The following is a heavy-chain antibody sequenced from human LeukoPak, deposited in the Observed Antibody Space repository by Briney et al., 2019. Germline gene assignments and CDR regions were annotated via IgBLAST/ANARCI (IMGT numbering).Heavy chain of an antibody. Sequence: PEGSLRLSCAASGFTFSSYEMNWVRQAPGKGLEWVSYISGSGSTIYYADSVKGRFTISRDNAKNSLYLQMNSPRAEDTALYYCARSPDYNGMDVWGQGTTVTVSS. CDR1: GFTFSSYE. CDR2: ISGSGSTI. V-gene: IGHV3-48*03. CDR3: ARSPDYNGMDV. J-gene: IGHJ6*02.